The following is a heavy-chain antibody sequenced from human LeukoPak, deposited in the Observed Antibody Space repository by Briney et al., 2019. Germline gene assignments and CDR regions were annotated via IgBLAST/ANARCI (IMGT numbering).Heavy chain of an antibody. CDR1: GYTFSSYW. J-gene: IGHJ6*02. D-gene: IGHD3-10*01. Sequence: PGGSLRLSCVASGYTFSSYWMSWVRQAPGKGLEWVANIDEDGNDKYYLDSVRGRFIISRDNAKNSLSLQMNSLRAEDTAVYYCARGNYYGSGRLDYYGMDVWGQGTTVTVSS. V-gene: IGHV3-7*01. CDR2: IDEDGNDK. CDR3: ARGNYYGSGRLDYYGMDV.